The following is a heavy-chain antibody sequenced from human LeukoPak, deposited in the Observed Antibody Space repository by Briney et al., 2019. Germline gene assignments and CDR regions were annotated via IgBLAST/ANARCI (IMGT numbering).Heavy chain of an antibody. D-gene: IGHD3-16*01. Sequence: SETLSLTCAVYGGSFSGYYWSWIRQPPGKGLEWIGEINHSGSTNYNPSLKSRVTISVDTSKNQFSLKLSSVTAADPAVYYCARGLGWFDPWGQGTLVTVS. CDR2: INHSGST. CDR1: GGSFSGYY. V-gene: IGHV4-34*01. J-gene: IGHJ5*02. CDR3: ARGLGWFDP.